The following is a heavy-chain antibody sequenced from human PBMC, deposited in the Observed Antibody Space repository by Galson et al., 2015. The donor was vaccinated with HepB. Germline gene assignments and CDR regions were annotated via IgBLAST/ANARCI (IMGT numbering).Heavy chain of an antibody. CDR1: GFSFSVYG. Sequence: SLRLSCAVSGFSFSVYGMHWVRQAPGQGLEWVALILYDGSNKYYADSVKGRFTISRDPSKNIVFLQMNSLRPDDTAIYYCAKDRDDYGGKMDYWGQGALVSVSS. J-gene: IGHJ4*02. CDR2: ILYDGSNK. D-gene: IGHD4/OR15-4a*01. V-gene: IGHV3-30*18. CDR3: AKDRDDYGGKMDY.